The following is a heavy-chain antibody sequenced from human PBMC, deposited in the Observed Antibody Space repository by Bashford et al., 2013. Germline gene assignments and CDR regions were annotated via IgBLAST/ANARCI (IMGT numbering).Heavy chain of an antibody. Sequence: GSLRLSCAASGFTFSSSAMSWVRQAPGQGLEWVSAISGSGDTTYYADSVKGRFTISRDNSKNTLYLQMNSLRAEDSAVYYCAKANSGSYSWFDPWGQGTLVTVSS. CDR2: ISGSGDTT. V-gene: IGHV3-23*01. J-gene: IGHJ5*02. CDR3: AKANSGSYSWFDP. D-gene: IGHD1-26*01. CDR1: GFTFSSSA.